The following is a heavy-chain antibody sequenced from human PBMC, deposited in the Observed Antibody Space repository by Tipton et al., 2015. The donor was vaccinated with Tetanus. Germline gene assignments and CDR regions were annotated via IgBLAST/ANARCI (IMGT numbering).Heavy chain of an antibody. J-gene: IGHJ6*02. V-gene: IGHV3-48*02. CDR2: ISSSSTI. D-gene: IGHD6-13*01. CDR1: GFTFSSYS. CDR3: ARDMSPCYSSSCSYGMDV. Sequence: CAASGFTFSSYSMNWVRQAPGKGLEWVSYISSSSTIYYADSVKGRSTISRDNAKNSLYLQMNSLRDGDTAVYYCARDMSPCYSSSCSYGMDVWGQGTTVTVSS.